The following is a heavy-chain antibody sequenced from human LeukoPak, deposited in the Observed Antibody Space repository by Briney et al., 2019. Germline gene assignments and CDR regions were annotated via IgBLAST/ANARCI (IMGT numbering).Heavy chain of an antibody. CDR1: GVSISTGSYY. J-gene: IGHJ4*02. CDR3: ARGTVGSRGFDY. CDR2: IYTSGST. Sequence: SQTLSLTCTVSGVSISTGSYYWSWIRQPPGKGLEWIGRIYTSGSTNYNPSLKSRVTISVETSKNQFSLKLSSVTAAETAVYYCARGTVGSRGFDYWGQGTLVTVSS. V-gene: IGHV4-61*02. D-gene: IGHD1-26*01.